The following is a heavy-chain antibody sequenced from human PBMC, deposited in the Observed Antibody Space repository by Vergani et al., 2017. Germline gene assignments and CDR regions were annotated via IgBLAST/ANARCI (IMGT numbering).Heavy chain of an antibody. J-gene: IGHJ4*02. V-gene: IGHV1-69*01. CDR2: IIPIFGTA. Sequence: QVQLVQSGAEVKKPGASVKVSCKTSGYTFTGYYMHWVRQAPGQGLEWMGWIIPIFGTANYAQKFQGRVTITADESTSTAYMELSSLRSEDTAVYYCARAGVLLWFGELLRWGQGTLVTVSS. D-gene: IGHD3-10*01. CDR1: GYTFTGYY. CDR3: ARAGVLLWFGELLR.